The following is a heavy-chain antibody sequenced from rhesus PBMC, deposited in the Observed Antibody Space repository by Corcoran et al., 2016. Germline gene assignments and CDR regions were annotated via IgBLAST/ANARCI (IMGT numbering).Heavy chain of an antibody. CDR2: INPSDGNT. J-gene: IGHJ4*01. CDR3: ARGPYSGSHDY. Sequence: QVQLVQSGAEVKKPGTSVKLSCKASGYTFTSYYINWVRQAPGQVLEWIGWINPSDGNTGYAQKFQGRVHMARDTSTSTAYMELSSLGSEETAVYYCARGPYSGSHDYWGQGVLVTVSS. V-gene: IGHV1-200*01. CDR1: GYTFTSYY. D-gene: IGHD6-25*01.